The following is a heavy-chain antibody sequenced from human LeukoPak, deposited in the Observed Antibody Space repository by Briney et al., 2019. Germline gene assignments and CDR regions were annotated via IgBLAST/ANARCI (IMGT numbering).Heavy chain of an antibody. J-gene: IGHJ4*02. Sequence: GGSLRLSCAASGCTVSNSWMFWVRQAPGKGLMYVSEINNDGNRIRYVDSVKGRFTISRDGAKNTLFLQMNSLRDDDTAMYYCAGGGLPGGFDYWGQGILVTVSS. D-gene: IGHD7-27*01. CDR2: INNDGNRI. V-gene: IGHV3-74*01. CDR1: GCTVSNSW. CDR3: AGGGLPGGFDY.